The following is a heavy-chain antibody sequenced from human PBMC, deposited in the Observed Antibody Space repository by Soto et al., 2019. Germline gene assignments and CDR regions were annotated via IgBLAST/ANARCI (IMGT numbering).Heavy chain of an antibody. CDR2: MNVYNGHT. CDR1: GYIFNNYA. J-gene: IGHJ5*02. CDR3: ARGLSSGWFDH. Sequence: QVQLVQSGAEVKKPGASVKVSCKASGYIFNNYAISWVRQAPGQGLEWMGWMNVYNGHTKYAQKVQGRLTMTTDTFPSTAYMELRNLRSDDTAVYYCARGLSSGWFDHWGQGTLVTVSS. D-gene: IGHD6-19*01. V-gene: IGHV1-18*01.